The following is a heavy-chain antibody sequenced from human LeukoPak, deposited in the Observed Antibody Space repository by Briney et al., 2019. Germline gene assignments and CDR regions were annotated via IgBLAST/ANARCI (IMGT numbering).Heavy chain of an antibody. CDR3: AKVAGDRMDY. CDR2: ISANTGKT. CDR1: GYTFATYG. D-gene: IGHD6-13*01. Sequence: GASAKVSCKASGYTFATYGFCWVRQAPGHGLEWMGWISANTGKTDYARKFQGRVTMTTDTSTSTAYMELRSLRPDDTAVYYCAKVAGDRMDYWGQGTLLTVSS. V-gene: IGHV1-18*01. J-gene: IGHJ4*02.